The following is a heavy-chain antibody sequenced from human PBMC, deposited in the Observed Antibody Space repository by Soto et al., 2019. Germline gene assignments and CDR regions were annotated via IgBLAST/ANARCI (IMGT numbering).Heavy chain of an antibody. CDR1: GYTFTGYY. J-gene: IGHJ5*02. Sequence: QVQLVQSGAEVKKPGASVKVSCKASGYTFTGYYMHWVRQAPGQGLEWMGWINPNSGGTNYAQKFQGWVTMTRDTSISTAYMELRRLGSDDTAVYYCGRGDSGYGGGVWDWFDPWGQGTLVTVSS. D-gene: IGHD5-12*01. CDR3: GRGDSGYGGGVWDWFDP. CDR2: INPNSGGT. V-gene: IGHV1-2*04.